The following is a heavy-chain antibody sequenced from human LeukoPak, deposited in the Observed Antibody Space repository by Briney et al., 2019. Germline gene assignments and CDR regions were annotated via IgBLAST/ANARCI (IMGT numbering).Heavy chain of an antibody. J-gene: IGHJ4*02. Sequence: KTGGSLRLSCAASGFTFSSYSMNWVRQAPGKGLEWVSSVSSSSSYIYYADSVKGRFTISRDNAKNSLYLQMNSLRAEDTAVYYCARDGFCSSTSCYTFDYWGQGTLVTVSS. CDR2: VSSSSSYI. CDR1: GFTFSSYS. V-gene: IGHV3-21*01. CDR3: ARDGFCSSTSCYTFDY. D-gene: IGHD2-2*02.